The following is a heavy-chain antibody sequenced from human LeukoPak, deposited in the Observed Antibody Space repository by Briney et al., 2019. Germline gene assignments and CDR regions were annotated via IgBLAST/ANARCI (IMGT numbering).Heavy chain of an antibody. Sequence: SQTLSLTCTVSGGSISSGDYYWSWIRQPPGKGLEWIGYIYYSGSTYYNPSLKSRVTISVDTSKNQFSLKLSSVTAADTAVYYCARVNRWELRVDYWGQGTLATVSS. J-gene: IGHJ4*02. CDR2: IYYSGST. D-gene: IGHD1-26*01. CDR1: GGSISSGDYY. V-gene: IGHV4-30-4*01. CDR3: ARVNRWELRVDY.